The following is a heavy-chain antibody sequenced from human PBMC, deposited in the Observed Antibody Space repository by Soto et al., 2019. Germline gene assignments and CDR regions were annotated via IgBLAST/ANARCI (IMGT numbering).Heavy chain of an antibody. CDR2: IYYSGST. J-gene: IGHJ4*02. D-gene: IGHD3-10*01. CDR1: GGSISGYY. V-gene: IGHV4-59*01. CDR3: ARAPRGNYGYPSYFDY. Sequence: SETLCVTCTVAGGSISGYYWSWIRQTPGKGLEWIGYIYYSGSTNYNPSLKSRVTISVDTSKNQFSLKLSSVTAADTAVYYCARAPRGNYGYPSYFDYWGQGTLVTVSS.